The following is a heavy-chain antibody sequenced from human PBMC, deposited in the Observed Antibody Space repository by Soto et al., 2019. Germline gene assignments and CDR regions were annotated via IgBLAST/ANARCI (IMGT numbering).Heavy chain of an antibody. D-gene: IGHD5-18*01. Sequence: GGSLRLSCAASGFIFRTSWMSWVRQAPGKGLEWVASIGQDGGEKHYVDSVKGRFTISRDNAKTSLDLQMNSLGVEDTAIYYCATDDSLAYWGQGTLVTVST. V-gene: IGHV3-7*03. CDR1: GFIFRTSW. CDR2: IGQDGGEK. CDR3: ATDDSLAY. J-gene: IGHJ4*02.